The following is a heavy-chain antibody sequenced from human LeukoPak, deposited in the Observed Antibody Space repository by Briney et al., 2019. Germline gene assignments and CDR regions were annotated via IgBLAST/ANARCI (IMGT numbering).Heavy chain of an antibody. CDR2: IYYSGGT. J-gene: IGHJ6*02. CDR3: ARLKCISTTCPSRYVMDV. V-gene: IGHV4-59*01. Sequence: SETLSLTCSVSGGSISSYYWSWIRQPPGKGLEYIGYIYYSGGTNYNPSLKSRVTISVDTSKDQFSLNLTSVTAADTAVYYCARLKCISTTCPSRYVMDVWGQGTTVTVSS. CDR1: GGSISSYY. D-gene: IGHD2-2*01.